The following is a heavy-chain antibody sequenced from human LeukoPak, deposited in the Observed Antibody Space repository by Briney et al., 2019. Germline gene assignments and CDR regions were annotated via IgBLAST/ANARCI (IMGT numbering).Heavy chain of an antibody. CDR3: PHRATNRKWFDP. CDR1: GLSRSTSGVG. CDR2: IYWDDDK. D-gene: IGHD1-14*01. J-gene: IGHJ5*02. V-gene: IGHV2-5*02. Sequence: SSPTLVNPTQTLTVTCTFSGLSRSTSGVGVGWVRQPPGKALEWFALIYWDDDKRYSPSLKSRLTINKDTSKNQVTLAMTNMAPVDTATYYCPHRATNRKWFDPWGQGTVVRVSS.